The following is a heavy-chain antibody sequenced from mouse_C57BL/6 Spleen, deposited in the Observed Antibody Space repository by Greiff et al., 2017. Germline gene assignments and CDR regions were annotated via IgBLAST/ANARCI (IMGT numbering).Heavy chain of an antibody. J-gene: IGHJ1*03. CDR2: ISYGGSYT. Sequence: EVHLVESGGGLVKPGGSLKLSCAASGFTFSSYAMSWVRQTPEKRLEWVATISYGGSYTYYPDNVKGRFTISRDNAKNNLYLQMSHLKSEDTAMYYCARELLRYWYFDVWGTGTTVTVSS. CDR1: GFTFSSYA. D-gene: IGHD1-1*01. V-gene: IGHV5-4*01. CDR3: ARELLRYWYFDV.